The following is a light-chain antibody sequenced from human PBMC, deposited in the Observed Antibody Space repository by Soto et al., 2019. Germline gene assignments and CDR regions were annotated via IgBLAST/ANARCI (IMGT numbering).Light chain of an antibody. CDR1: SSDVGSYNL. Sequence: QSVLAQPASVSGSPGQSITISCTGTSSDVGSYNLVSWYQQHPGEAPKLMIYEGSKRPSGVSNRFSGSKSGNTASLTISGLQAEDEADYYCCSYAGSSLYVFGTGTKVTVL. J-gene: IGLJ1*01. CDR3: CSYAGSSLYV. V-gene: IGLV2-23*01. CDR2: EGS.